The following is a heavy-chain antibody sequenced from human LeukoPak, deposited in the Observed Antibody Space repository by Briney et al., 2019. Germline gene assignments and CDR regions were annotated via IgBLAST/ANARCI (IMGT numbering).Heavy chain of an antibody. J-gene: IGHJ4*02. CDR1: GGSFSGYY. CDR3: ASDRGYSYGFDY. V-gene: IGHV4-34*01. CDR2: INHSGST. Sequence: SETLSLTCAVYGGSFSGYYWSWIRQPPGKGLEWIGEINHSGSTNYNPSLKSRVTISVDTSKNQFSLKLSSVTAADTAVYYCASDRGYSYGFDYWGQGSLVT. D-gene: IGHD5-18*01.